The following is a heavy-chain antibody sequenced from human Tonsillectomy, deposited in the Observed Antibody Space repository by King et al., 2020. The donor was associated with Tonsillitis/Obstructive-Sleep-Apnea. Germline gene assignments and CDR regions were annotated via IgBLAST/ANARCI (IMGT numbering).Heavy chain of an antibody. D-gene: IGHD3-22*01. CDR1: GGSIRTSSYY. Sequence: LQLQESGPGLVKPSETLSLTCTVSGGSIRTSSYYWGWIRQPPGKGLEWIGNLYYSGSTYCNPSLRSRVTISVDTSKNQFSLKLSSVTAADTAVYYCAGLLLSYYYGSSGYIDYWGQGTLVTVSS. J-gene: IGHJ4*02. CDR3: AGLLLSYYYGSSGYIDY. V-gene: IGHV4-39*01. CDR2: LYYSGST.